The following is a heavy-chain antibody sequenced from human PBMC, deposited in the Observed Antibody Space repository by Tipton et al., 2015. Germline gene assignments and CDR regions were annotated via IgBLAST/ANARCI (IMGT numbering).Heavy chain of an antibody. V-gene: IGHV1-69*01. CDR3: ARDREDYYGSSGYLDAFDI. Sequence: QLVQSGAEVKKPGSSVKVSCKASGGTFSNYTISWVRQAPGQGLEWVGGIIPMFGTGNYAQKFQGRVTIIADESTSTAYMELSSLRSEDTAVYYCARDREDYYGSSGYLDAFDIWGQGTMVTVSS. CDR2: IIPMFGTG. CDR1: GGTFSNYT. J-gene: IGHJ3*02. D-gene: IGHD3-22*01.